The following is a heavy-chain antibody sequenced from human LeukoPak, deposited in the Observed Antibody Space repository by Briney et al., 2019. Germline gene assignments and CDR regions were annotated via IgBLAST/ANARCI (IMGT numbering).Heavy chain of an antibody. CDR3: ARMYSSGWYSDY. V-gene: IGHV4-59*01. CDR1: GGSISSYY. D-gene: IGHD6-19*01. Sequence: SETLSLTCTVSGGSISSYYWSWIRQPPGKGLEWIGYIYYSGSTNFNPSLKSRVTISVDTSKNQFSLKLSSVTAADTAVYYCARMYSSGWYSDYWSQGTLVTVSS. CDR2: IYYSGST. J-gene: IGHJ4*02.